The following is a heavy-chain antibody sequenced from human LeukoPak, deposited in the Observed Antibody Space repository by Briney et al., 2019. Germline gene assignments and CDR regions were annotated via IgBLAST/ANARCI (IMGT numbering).Heavy chain of an antibody. D-gene: IGHD3-10*01. Sequence: SETLSLTYTVSGGSISSSTYYWGWIRQPPGKGLEWIGSIHYRGSAYYNPSLKSRVTISVDTSKNQFSLKLSSVTAADTAVYYCARHGYYGSGSYYNFDYWGQGTLVTVSS. J-gene: IGHJ4*02. CDR2: IHYRGSA. CDR1: GGSISSSTYY. V-gene: IGHV4-39*01. CDR3: ARHGYYGSGSYYNFDY.